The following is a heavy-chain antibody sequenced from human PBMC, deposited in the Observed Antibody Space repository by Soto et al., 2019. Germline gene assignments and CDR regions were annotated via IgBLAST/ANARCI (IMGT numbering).Heavy chain of an antibody. D-gene: IGHD2-8*01. CDR1: GFTFSRYW. Sequence: PGGSLRLSCEASGFTFSRYWMSWVRQAPGKGLGWVADIKHDGSVQYYVDSVKGRFTISRDNAKKLLYLQMNGLRAEDTALYYCARATYTNAWYRFDLWGQGTLVTVSS. CDR3: ARATYTNAWYRFDL. V-gene: IGHV3-7*03. J-gene: IGHJ4*02. CDR2: IKHDGSVQ.